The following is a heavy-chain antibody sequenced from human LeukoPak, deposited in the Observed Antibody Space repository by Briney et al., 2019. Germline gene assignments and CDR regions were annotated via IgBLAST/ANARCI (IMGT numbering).Heavy chain of an antibody. V-gene: IGHV3-13*01. CDR1: GFTFSSYD. CDR3: ARGAGRVYSSGSYSPFDY. Sequence: GGSLRLSCAASGFTFSSYDMHWVRQATGKGLEWVSAIGTAGDTYYPGSVKGRFTISRENAKNSLYLQMDSLRAGDTAVYYCARGAGRVYSSGSYSPFDYWGQGTLVTVSS. J-gene: IGHJ4*02. CDR2: IGTAGDT. D-gene: IGHD3-10*01.